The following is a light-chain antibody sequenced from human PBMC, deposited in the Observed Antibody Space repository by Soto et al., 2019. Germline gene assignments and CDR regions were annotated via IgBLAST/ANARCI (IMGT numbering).Light chain of an antibody. CDR1: QSGSSN. V-gene: IGKV3-15*01. Sequence: EIVMTQSPATLSVSPGERATLSCMASQSGSSNLAWYQQKPGQAPRLLIYCASTRATGIPARFSGSGSGTECTLTISSLQSEDFAVYYCQQYNTWPPITFGQGTRLEIK. CDR2: CAS. CDR3: QQYNTWPPIT. J-gene: IGKJ5*01.